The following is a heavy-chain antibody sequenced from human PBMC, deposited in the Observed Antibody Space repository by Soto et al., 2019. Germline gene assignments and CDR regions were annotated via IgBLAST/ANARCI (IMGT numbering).Heavy chain of an antibody. Sequence: QVQLVQSGAEVKKPGASVKVSCKASGYTFTGYYMHWVRQAPGQGLEWMGWINPNSGGTNYAQKFQGWFTMTRDTSIRTAYMELRRLRSDDTAVYYCATTDPGRWAGAFDIWGQVTMVTVSS. D-gene: IGHD6-13*01. CDR1: GYTFTGYY. CDR3: ATTDPGRWAGAFDI. J-gene: IGHJ3*02. V-gene: IGHV1-2*04. CDR2: INPNSGGT.